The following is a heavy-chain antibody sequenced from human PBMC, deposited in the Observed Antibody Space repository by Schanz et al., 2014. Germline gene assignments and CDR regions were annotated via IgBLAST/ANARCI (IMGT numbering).Heavy chain of an antibody. Sequence: QVQLVQSGAEVKKPGASVKVSCKASGYTFTSYSIHWVRQAPGQRLEWMGWINAANGNTRYSQKLQGRVTMTTATSTSTAYMELRSLRSDDTAVYYCARDRRRYCSTASCLHDNWFDPWGQGTLXIVSS. CDR3: ARDRRRYCSTASCLHDNWFDP. J-gene: IGHJ5*02. CDR2: INAANGNT. V-gene: IGHV1-3*01. CDR1: GYTFTSYS. D-gene: IGHD2-2*01.